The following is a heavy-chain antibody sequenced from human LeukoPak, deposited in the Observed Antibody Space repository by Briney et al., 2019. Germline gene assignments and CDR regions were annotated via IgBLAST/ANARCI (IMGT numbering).Heavy chain of an antibody. V-gene: IGHV3-23*01. D-gene: IGHD6-6*01. Sequence: PGGSLRLSCAASGFTFSNYAMSWVRQAPGKGLEWVSAIGISGGTTYHADSVKGRFTLSRDNSKNTLYLQMNNLRAEDTALYYCAKEQLGYWGQGTLVTVSS. J-gene: IGHJ4*02. CDR2: IGISGGTT. CDR1: GFTFSNYA. CDR3: AKEQLGY.